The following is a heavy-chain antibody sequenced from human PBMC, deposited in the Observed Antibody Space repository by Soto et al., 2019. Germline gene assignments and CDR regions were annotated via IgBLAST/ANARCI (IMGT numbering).Heavy chain of an antibody. CDR3: ARGGYNYVAAFDY. V-gene: IGHV1-2*02. Sequence: ASVKVSFKASGYTFTGYYMHWVRQAPGQGLEWVGWINPNSGGTNYAQKFQGRVTMTRDTSISTAYMELSRLRSDDTAVYYCARGGYNYVAAFDYWGQGTLVTVSS. J-gene: IGHJ4*02. CDR1: GYTFTGYY. CDR2: INPNSGGT. D-gene: IGHD3-22*01.